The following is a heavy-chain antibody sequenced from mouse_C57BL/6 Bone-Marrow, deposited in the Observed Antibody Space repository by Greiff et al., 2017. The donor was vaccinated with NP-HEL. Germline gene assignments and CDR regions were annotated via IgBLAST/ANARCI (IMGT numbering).Heavy chain of an antibody. CDR3: ARRLLWYPFAY. Sequence: VQLQQSGAELVKPGASVKLSCKASGYTFTSYWMHWVKQRPGQGLEWIGMIHPNSGSTNYNEKFKSKATLTVDKSSSTAYMQLSSLTSEDSAVYYCARRLLWYPFAYWGQGTLVTVSA. CDR2: IHPNSGST. CDR1: GYTFTSYW. V-gene: IGHV1-64*01. D-gene: IGHD2-10*01. J-gene: IGHJ3*01.